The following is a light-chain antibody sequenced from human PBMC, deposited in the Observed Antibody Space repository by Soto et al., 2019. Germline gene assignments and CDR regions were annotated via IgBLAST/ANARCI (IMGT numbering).Light chain of an antibody. V-gene: IGKV2-28*01. Sequence: DIVMTQSPLSLPVTPGEPASISCRSSASLLHSNGYNCLDWYVQKPGQSPQPLIYFGSYRASGVPDRFSGSGSGTDFTLKISRVEAEDVGVYYCMQALQTPLTFGGGTKVEIK. CDR1: ASLLHSNGYNC. CDR3: MQALQTPLT. J-gene: IGKJ4*01. CDR2: FGS.